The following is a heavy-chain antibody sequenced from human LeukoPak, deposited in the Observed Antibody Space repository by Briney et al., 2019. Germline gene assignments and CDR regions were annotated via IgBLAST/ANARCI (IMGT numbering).Heavy chain of an antibody. Sequence: ASVKVSCKASGYTFTSYDINWVRQATGQGLEWMGWMNPNSGNTGYAQKFQGRVTMTRNTSISTAYMELSSLRSDDTAVYYCARAFIRTGTRKWFDPWGQGTLVTVSS. CDR3: ARAFIRTGTRKWFDP. J-gene: IGHJ5*02. CDR1: GYTFTSYD. V-gene: IGHV1-8*01. CDR2: MNPNSGNT. D-gene: IGHD1-1*01.